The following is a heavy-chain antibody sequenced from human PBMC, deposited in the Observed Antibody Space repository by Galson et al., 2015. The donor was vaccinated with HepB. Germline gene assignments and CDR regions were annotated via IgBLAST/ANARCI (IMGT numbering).Heavy chain of an antibody. D-gene: IGHD2-21*02. CDR3: AKDGVVVVTVIHTIDS. CDR2: ISDSGGST. CDR1: GFTFRSYA. Sequence: SLRLSCAASGFTFRSYAMNWVRHTPGKGLEWVSAISDSGGSTYYADSVKGRFTISGDNSKDTLYLQMNSLRPEDTAVYYCAKDGVVVVTVIHTIDSWGQGTLVTVSS. J-gene: IGHJ4*02. V-gene: IGHV3-23*01.